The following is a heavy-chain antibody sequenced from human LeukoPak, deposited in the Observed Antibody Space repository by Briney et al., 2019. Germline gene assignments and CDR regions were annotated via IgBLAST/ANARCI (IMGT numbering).Heavy chain of an antibody. CDR2: VSGSGGST. J-gene: IGHJ4*02. CDR3: AKVSLESLYGGGYFDY. Sequence: GGSLRLSCAASGFTFSSYAMSWVRQAPGKGLEWVSAVSGSGGSTYYADSVKGRFTISRDNSKNTLYLQMNSLRAEDTAVYYCAKVSLESLYGGGYFDYWGQGTLVTVSS. D-gene: IGHD1-1*01. CDR1: GFTFSSYA. V-gene: IGHV3-23*01.